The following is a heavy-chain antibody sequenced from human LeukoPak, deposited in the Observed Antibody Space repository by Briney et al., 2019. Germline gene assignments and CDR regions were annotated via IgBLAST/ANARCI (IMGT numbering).Heavy chain of an antibody. J-gene: IGHJ4*02. CDR3: ARGRSDYTPFDY. V-gene: IGHV3-23*01. CDR2: ISGSGGST. CDR1: GFTFSSYA. D-gene: IGHD3-3*01. Sequence: PGGSLRLSCAASGFTFSSYAMSWVRQAPGKGLEWVSAISGSGGSTYYADSVKGRFTISRDNSKNTLYLQMTSLRAEDTALYYCARGRSDYTPFDYWGQGTLVTASS.